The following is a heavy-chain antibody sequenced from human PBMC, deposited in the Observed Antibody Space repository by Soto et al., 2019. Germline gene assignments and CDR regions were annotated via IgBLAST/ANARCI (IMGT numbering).Heavy chain of an antibody. D-gene: IGHD3-10*01. V-gene: IGHV4-59*08. Sequence: SETLSLTCTVSGGSISSYYWSWIRQPPGKGLEWIGYIYYSGSTNYNPSLKSRVTISVDTSKNQFSLKLSSVTAADTAVYYCAKTLWFGELNPYFDYWGQGTLVTVSS. CDR2: IYYSGST. J-gene: IGHJ4*02. CDR3: AKTLWFGELNPYFDY. CDR1: GGSISSYY.